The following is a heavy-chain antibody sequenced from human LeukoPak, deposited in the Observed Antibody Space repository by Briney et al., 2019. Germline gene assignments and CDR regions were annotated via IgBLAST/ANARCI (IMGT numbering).Heavy chain of an antibody. V-gene: IGHV3-30*04. J-gene: IGHJ6*02. CDR1: GFTFSSYV. CDR3: ARPSPSSSWYMGYYYYYGMDV. CDR2: ISYDGSNK. Sequence: GGSLRLSCAASGFTFSSYVMQWVRQAPGKGLEWVAVISYDGSNKYYADSVKGRFTISRDNSKNTLYLQMNSLRAEDTAVYYCARPSPSSSWYMGYYYYYGMDVWGQGTTVTVSS. D-gene: IGHD6-13*01.